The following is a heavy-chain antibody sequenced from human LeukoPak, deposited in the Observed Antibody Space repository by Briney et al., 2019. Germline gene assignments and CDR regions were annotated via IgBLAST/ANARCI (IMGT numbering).Heavy chain of an antibody. V-gene: IGHV4-30-2*03. J-gene: IGHJ4*02. CDR3: ARLVVPAATPFDY. D-gene: IGHD2-2*01. CDR1: GGSISSGGYY. CDR2: IYHSGST. Sequence: SETLSLTCTVSGGSISSGGYYWSWIRQPPGKGLEWIGYIYHSGSTYYNPSLKSRVTISVDTSKNQFSLKLSSVTAADTAVYYCARLVVPAATPFDYWGQGTLVTVSS.